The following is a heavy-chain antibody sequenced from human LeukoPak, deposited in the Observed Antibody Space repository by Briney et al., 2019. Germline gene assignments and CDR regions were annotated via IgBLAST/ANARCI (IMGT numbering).Heavy chain of an antibody. D-gene: IGHD3-22*01. CDR3: ARDRGYYDSSGAVYYYYGMDV. Sequence: PGRSLRLSCAASGFTFSSYAMHWVRQAPGKGLEWVAVISYDGSNKYYADSVKGRFTISRDNSKNTLYLQMNSLRAEDTAVYYCARDRGYYDSSGAVYYYYGMDVWGQGTTVTVSS. J-gene: IGHJ6*02. CDR1: GFTFSSYA. CDR2: ISYDGSNK. V-gene: IGHV3-30-3*01.